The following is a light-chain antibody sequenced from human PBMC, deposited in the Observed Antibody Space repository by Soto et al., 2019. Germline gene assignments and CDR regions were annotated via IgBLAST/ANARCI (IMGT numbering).Light chain of an antibody. CDR3: QQRDKWHLT. CDR1: QSVSSD. J-gene: IGKJ4*01. CDR2: DVF. V-gene: IGKV3-11*01. Sequence: ETVLTQSPDTLSLSPGERATLSCRASQSVSSDLAWYQQKPGQAPRLLIYDVFNRATGIPARFSGSGSGTDFTLTISTLEPEDVAVYYCQQRDKWHLTFGGGTKVEIK.